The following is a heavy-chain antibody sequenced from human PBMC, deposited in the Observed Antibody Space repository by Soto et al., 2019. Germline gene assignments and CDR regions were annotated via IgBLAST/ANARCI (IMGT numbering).Heavy chain of an antibody. CDR1: GLSFGVST. J-gene: IGHJ4*02. CDR2: TGLSGRTT. V-gene: IGHV3-23*01. D-gene: IGHD1-20*01. CDR3: ATVHNTSRSFNY. Sequence: GGSLRLSCVASGLSFGVSTMTWVRQAPGKGLEWVSTTGLSGRTTYYGDSVKGRFTVSRDNSRNTLDLQMSSLRAEDTAVYYCATVHNTSRSFNYWGRGTLVTVSS.